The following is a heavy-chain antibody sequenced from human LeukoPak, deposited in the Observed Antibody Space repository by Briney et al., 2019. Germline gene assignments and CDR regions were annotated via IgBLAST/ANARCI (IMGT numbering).Heavy chain of an antibody. V-gene: IGHV3-48*02. J-gene: IGHJ4*02. CDR2: ISSSSTTI. CDR3: ARDLTYNYETSGYR. Sequence: GXSLRLSCAASGFTFSSYSMNWVRQAPGKGLEWVSYISSSSTTIHYADSVKGRFTISRDNAKNSLYLQMNSLRDEDTAVYYCARDLTYNYETSGYRWGQGTLVTVSS. CDR1: GFTFSSYS. D-gene: IGHD3-22*01.